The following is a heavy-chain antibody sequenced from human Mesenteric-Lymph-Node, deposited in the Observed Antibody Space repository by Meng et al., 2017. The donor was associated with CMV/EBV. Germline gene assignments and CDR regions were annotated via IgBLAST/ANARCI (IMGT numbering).Heavy chain of an antibody. Sequence: GESLKISCAASGFTFSSYAMHWVRQAPGKGLEWVAVISYDGSNKYYADSVKGRFTISRDNAKKSLYLQMNSLRPEDTALYYCAKDMESDIVVQTSAHYGMDVWGQGTTVTVSS. CDR2: ISYDGSNK. D-gene: IGHD2-15*01. CDR1: GFTFSSYA. CDR3: AKDMESDIVVQTSAHYGMDV. V-gene: IGHV3-30-3*01. J-gene: IGHJ6*02.